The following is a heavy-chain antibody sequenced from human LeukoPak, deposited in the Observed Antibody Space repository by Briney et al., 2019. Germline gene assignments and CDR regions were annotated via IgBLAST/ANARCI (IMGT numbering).Heavy chain of an antibody. D-gene: IGHD3-10*01. Sequence: GGSLRLSCAASGFXFSSYSMNWVRQAPGKGLEWVSSISSSSSYIYHADSVKGRFTISRDNAKNSLYLQMNSLRAEDTAVYYCARALVLLWFGEEDYGMDVWGQGTTVTVSS. J-gene: IGHJ6*02. CDR2: ISSSSSYI. CDR1: GFXFSSYS. CDR3: ARALVLLWFGEEDYGMDV. V-gene: IGHV3-21*01.